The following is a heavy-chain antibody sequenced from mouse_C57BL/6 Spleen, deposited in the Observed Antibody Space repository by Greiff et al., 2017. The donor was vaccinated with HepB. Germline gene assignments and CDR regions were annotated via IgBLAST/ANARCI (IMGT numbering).Heavy chain of an antibody. D-gene: IGHD2-3*01. CDR3: ARRGYSWFAY. J-gene: IGHJ3*01. CDR1: GYTFTSYW. CDR2: IDPSDSYT. Sequence: VQLQQPGAELVKPGASVKLSCKASGYTFTSYWMQWVKQRPGQGLEWIGEIDPSDSYTNYNQKFKGKATLTVDTSSSTAYMQLSSLTSEDSAVYYCARRGYSWFAYWGQGTLVTVSA. V-gene: IGHV1-50*01.